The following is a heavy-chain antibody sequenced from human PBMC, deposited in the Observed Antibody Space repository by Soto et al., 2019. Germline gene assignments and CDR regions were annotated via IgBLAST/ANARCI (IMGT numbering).Heavy chain of an antibody. Sequence: QVQLVQSGAEVKKPGSSVKVSCKASGGTFSSYTISWVRQAPGQGLEWMGRIIPILGIANYAQKFQGRVTITADKSTSTAYMELSSLRAEDTAVYYCARDEVGNYYGMDVWGQGTTVTVSS. V-gene: IGHV1-69*08. D-gene: IGHD2-15*01. J-gene: IGHJ6*02. CDR1: GGTFSSYT. CDR3: ARDEVGNYYGMDV. CDR2: IIPILGIA.